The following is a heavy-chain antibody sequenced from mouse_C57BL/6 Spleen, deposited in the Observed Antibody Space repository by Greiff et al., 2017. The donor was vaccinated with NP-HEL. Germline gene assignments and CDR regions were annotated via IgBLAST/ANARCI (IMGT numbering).Heavy chain of an antibody. Sequence: QVQLQQPGAELVKPGASVKVSCKASGYTFTSYWMHWVKQSPGQGLEWIGRIHPSDSDTNYNQQFKGKATLTVDRSSSTANKQLSSLTSDDCAVYYCAISYHDRWFDYWGQGTTLTVSS. D-gene: IGHD2-10*01. CDR1: GYTFTSYW. CDR3: AISYHDRWFDY. J-gene: IGHJ2*01. V-gene: IGHV1-74*01. CDR2: IHPSDSDT.